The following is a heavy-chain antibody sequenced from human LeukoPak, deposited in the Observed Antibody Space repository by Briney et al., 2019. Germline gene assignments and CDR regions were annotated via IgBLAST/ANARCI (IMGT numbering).Heavy chain of an antibody. CDR3: ARDYGDYPF. CDR1: GFTFSSHA. Sequence: GGAPRLSCAASGFTFSSHALSWGRPGPGEGVEWVSAISGSGGSTYYADSVKGRFTISRDNSKNTLYLQMNSLRAEDTAVYYCARDYGDYPFWGQGTLVTVSS. V-gene: IGHV3-23*01. J-gene: IGHJ4*02. CDR2: ISGSGGST. D-gene: IGHD4-17*01.